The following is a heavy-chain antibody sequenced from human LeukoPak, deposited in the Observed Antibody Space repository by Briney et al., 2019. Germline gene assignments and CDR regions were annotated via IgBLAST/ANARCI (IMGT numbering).Heavy chain of an antibody. J-gene: IGHJ4*02. CDR1: GFTFRSYA. Sequence: RAGGSLRLSCAASGFTFRSYAMSWVRQSPGKGLEWVAAISAGGDSTYYADSVKGRVTISRDNSKDTLHLQMNSLRAEDTAVYYCAKDGDFYDTNGYSSWFDYWGQGTLVTVSS. D-gene: IGHD3-22*01. CDR3: AKDGDFYDTNGYSSWFDY. CDR2: ISAGGDST. V-gene: IGHV3-23*01.